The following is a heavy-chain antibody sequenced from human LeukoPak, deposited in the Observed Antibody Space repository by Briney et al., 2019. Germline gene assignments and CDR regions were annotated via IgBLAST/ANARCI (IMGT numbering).Heavy chain of an antibody. J-gene: IGHJ4*02. D-gene: IGHD4-23*01. Sequence: SETLSLTCAVYGGSFSGYYWSWIRQPPGKGLEWIGEINHSGSTNYNPSLKSRVTISVDTSKNQFSLKLSSVTAEDTAVYYCARDVYPVVYWGQGTLVTVSS. CDR3: ARDVYPVVY. CDR1: GGSFSGYY. CDR2: INHSGST. V-gene: IGHV4-34*01.